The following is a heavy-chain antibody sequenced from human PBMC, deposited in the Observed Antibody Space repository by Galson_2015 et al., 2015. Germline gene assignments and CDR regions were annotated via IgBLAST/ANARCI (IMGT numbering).Heavy chain of an antibody. J-gene: IGHJ4*02. CDR1: GYSFTSYW. V-gene: IGHV5-51*01. CDR3: ARRAYYYDSSGYYYEYYFDY. CDR2: IYPGDSDT. Sequence: QSGAEVKKPGESLKISCKGSGYSFTSYWIGWVRQMPGKGLEWMGIIYPGDSDTRYSPSFQGQVTISADKSISTAYLQWSSLKASDTAMYYCARRAYYYDSSGYYYEYYFDYWGQGTLVTVSS. D-gene: IGHD3-22*01.